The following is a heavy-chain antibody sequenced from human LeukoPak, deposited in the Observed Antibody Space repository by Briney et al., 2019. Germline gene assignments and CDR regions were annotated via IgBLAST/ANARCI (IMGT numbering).Heavy chain of an antibody. CDR2: ISSSGSTK. D-gene: IGHD3-3*01. Sequence: GGSLRLSCAASGFTFSGFYMTWIRQAPGKGLEWVSYISSSGSTKYYADSAKGRFTISRDNAKNSLYLQMNSLRAEDTAVYYCASSVLRFLEWSNDAFDIWGQGTMVTVSS. V-gene: IGHV3-11*04. CDR3: ASSVLRFLEWSNDAFDI. J-gene: IGHJ3*02. CDR1: GFTFSGFY.